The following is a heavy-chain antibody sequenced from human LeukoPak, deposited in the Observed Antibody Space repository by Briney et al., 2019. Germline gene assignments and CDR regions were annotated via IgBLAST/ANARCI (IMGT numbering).Heavy chain of an antibody. CDR2: IYYSGST. D-gene: IGHD3-10*01. Sequence: PSQTLSLTCTVSGGSISSGGYSWSWIRQHPGKGLEWIGYIYYSGSTYYNPPLKSRVTISVDTSKNQFSLKLSSVTAADTAVYYCARDSYYGSGSYLYWGQGTLVTVSS. CDR1: GGSISSGGYS. J-gene: IGHJ4*02. CDR3: ARDSYYGSGSYLY. V-gene: IGHV4-31*03.